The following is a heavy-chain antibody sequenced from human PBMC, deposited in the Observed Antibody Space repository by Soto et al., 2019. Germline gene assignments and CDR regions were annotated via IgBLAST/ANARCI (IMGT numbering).Heavy chain of an antibody. Sequence: PSETLSLTCTVSGGSISSGGYYWSWIRQHPGKGLEWIGYIYYSGSTYYNPSLKSRVTISVDKSKNQFSLKLTYVPAADTAVYYCARAESGYCSGGSCYQPIYGMDVWGQGTTVS. D-gene: IGHD2-15*01. CDR3: ARAESGYCSGGSCYQPIYGMDV. J-gene: IGHJ6*02. V-gene: IGHV4-31*03. CDR2: IYYSGST. CDR1: GGSISSGGYY.